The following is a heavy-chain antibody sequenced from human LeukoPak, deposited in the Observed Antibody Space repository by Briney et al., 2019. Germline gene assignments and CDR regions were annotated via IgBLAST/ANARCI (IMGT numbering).Heavy chain of an antibody. CDR3: ARVHGTGLLRWS. D-gene: IGHD2-8*02. Sequence: GGSLRLSCAASGFTVSSNYMSWVRQAPGKGLEWVPVIYSDTSTYYADSVKGRFTISRDNSKNTLYLQMNSLRAEDTGVYYCARVHGTGLLRWSWGQGTLVTVSS. V-gene: IGHV3-66*01. J-gene: IGHJ5*02. CDR1: GFTVSSNY. CDR2: IYSDTST.